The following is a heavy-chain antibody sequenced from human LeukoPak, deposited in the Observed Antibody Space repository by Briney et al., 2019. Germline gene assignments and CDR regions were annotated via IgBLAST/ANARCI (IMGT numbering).Heavy chain of an antibody. D-gene: IGHD2-21*01. CDR3: ARRIDYFDY. CDR1: GDSIRSDY. Sequence: PSETLSLTCAVSGDSIRSDYWSWVRQPPGKGLEWIGYIYYTGSTNYNPSLKSRVTISVDTSKNQFSLKLSSVTAADTAVYYCARRIDYFDYWGQGTLVTVSS. J-gene: IGHJ4*02. V-gene: IGHV4-59*01. CDR2: IYYTGST.